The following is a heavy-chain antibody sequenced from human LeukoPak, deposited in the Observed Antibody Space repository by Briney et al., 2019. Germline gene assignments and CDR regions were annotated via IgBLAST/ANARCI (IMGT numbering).Heavy chain of an antibody. CDR2: ISYSGGV. J-gene: IGHJ5*02. Sequence: SETLSLTCTVSSDSLSDYYWGWIRQPPGKGLDWIGYISYSGGVSYSPSLKPPVTISLDTYKNQDSLRLSSVTAPDTAIYYCVRVHYSSGSLSSWFDPWGRGILVTVSS. D-gene: IGHD3-10*01. V-gene: IGHV4-59*08. CDR1: SDSLSDYY. CDR3: VRVHYSSGSLSSWFDP.